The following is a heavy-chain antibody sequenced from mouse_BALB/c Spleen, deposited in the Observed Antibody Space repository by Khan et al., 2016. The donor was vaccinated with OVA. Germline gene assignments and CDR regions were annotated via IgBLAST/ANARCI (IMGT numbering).Heavy chain of an antibody. V-gene: IGHV9-4*02. Sequence: QIQLVQSGPELKKPGETVRFSCKASGYTFTTAGIQWVQKMPGKGLKWIGWINTHSGVPKYAEDFKGRFAFSLEISVSTTYLQITNLKNEDTATYFCAREGGAYYRDVGGDMEYGGQGTSVNGSS. CDR1: GYTFTTAG. CDR3: AREGGAYYRDVGGDMEY. D-gene: IGHD2-12*01. J-gene: IGHJ4*01. CDR2: INTHSGVP.